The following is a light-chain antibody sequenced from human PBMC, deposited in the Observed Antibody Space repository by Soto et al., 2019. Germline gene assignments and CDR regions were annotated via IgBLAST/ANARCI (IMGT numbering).Light chain of an antibody. J-gene: IGLJ1*01. CDR2: EVN. Sequence: QSVLTQPASVSGSPGQSITISCTGTSSDVGGYNYVSWYQPHPDKAPKLMIYEVNNRPSGVSNRFSGSKSGNTASLTISGLQAEDEADYYCSSYTSSSTLVFGAGTKLTVL. CDR3: SSYTSSSTLV. V-gene: IGLV2-14*01. CDR1: SSDVGGYNY.